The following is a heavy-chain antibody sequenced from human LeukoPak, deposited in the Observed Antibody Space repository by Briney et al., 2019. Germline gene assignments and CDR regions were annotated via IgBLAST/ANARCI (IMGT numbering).Heavy chain of an antibody. J-gene: IGHJ4*02. CDR1: GLTFSNYW. CDR2: IKQVGSEN. Sequence: GGSLRLFCAACGLTFSNYWLMWVSQARGQGLKCVPTIKQVGSENPYVDSVKGRFTLSQNNAKTSLYLQMNSLRAEDTAVYYCARHRQIAYWGQGTLVTVSS. V-gene: IGHV3-7*01. CDR3: ARHRQIAY.